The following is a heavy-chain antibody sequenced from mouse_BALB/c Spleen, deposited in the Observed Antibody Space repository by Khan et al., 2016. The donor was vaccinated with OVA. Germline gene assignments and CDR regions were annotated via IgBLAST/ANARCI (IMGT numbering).Heavy chain of an antibody. CDR1: GYSITSDYA. CDR2: ISYSGST. CDR3: AGGWDFDY. Sequence: EVKLQESGPGLVKPSQSLYLTCTVTGYSITSDYAWNWIRQFPGNKLGWMGYISYSGSTSYNQTFKSRITITRDNSQNHVFLHFNCLTTEDTATKCCAGGWDFDYWGQGTTLTVSS. J-gene: IGHJ2*01. V-gene: IGHV3-2*02.